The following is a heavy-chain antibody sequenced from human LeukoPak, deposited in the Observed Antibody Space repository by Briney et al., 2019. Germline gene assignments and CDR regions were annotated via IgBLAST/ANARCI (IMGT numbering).Heavy chain of an antibody. D-gene: IGHD2-15*01. CDR2: INHSRNT. J-gene: IGHJ4*02. CDR3: ARGPTHCSGGSCYFARSGRGFDY. Sequence: PETLSLTCAVYGGSFSGYYWSWIRQPPGKGLEWIGEINHSRNTNYSPSLKSRVTISVDTSKNQFSLRLSSVTAADTAVYYCARGPTHCSGGSCYFARSGRGFDYWGQGTLVTVSS. V-gene: IGHV4-34*01. CDR1: GGSFSGYY.